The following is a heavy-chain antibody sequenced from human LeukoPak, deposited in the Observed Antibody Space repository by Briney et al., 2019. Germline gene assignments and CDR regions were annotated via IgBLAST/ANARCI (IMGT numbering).Heavy chain of an antibody. D-gene: IGHD2-21*02. Sequence: PGRSLRLSCAASGFTFGDYAMHWVRQAPGKGLEWVSGISWNSGDIGYADSVRGRFTISRDNAKNSLYLQMNSLRDEDTAVYYCARGGTYCGDGCYGTNYWGQGTLVTVSS. V-gene: IGHV3-9*01. CDR1: GFTFGDYA. CDR2: ISWNSGDI. J-gene: IGHJ4*02. CDR3: ARGGTYCGDGCYGTNY.